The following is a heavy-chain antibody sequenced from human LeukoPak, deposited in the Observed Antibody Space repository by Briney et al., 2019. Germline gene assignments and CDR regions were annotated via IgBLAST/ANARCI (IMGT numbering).Heavy chain of an antibody. D-gene: IGHD5-24*01. J-gene: IGHJ4*02. CDR2: INQDGSEK. CDR3: ARERDGRFFDY. V-gene: IGHV3-7*01. Sequence: GGSLRLSCAVSGLRFGSFWMSWVRQAPGKGLEWVANINQDGSEKYFVDSVRGRFTISRDSSKNSLHLQMNTLRAEDTAVYYCARERDGRFFDYWGQGTLVTVSS. CDR1: GLRFGSFW.